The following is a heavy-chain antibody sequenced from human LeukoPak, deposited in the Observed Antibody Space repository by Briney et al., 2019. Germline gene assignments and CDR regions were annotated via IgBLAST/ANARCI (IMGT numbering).Heavy chain of an antibody. V-gene: IGHV3-48*03. CDR1: GFTFSGYE. Sequence: PGGSLRLSCAASGFTFSGYEMTWVRQAPGKGPEWVSFISASSATISYADSVKGRFTISRDNAKHSLYLQMNSLRAEDTAVYYCLNPIPGQWLAPFDFWRQGTLVTVSS. J-gene: IGHJ4*02. CDR3: LNPIPGQWLAPFDF. CDR2: ISASSATI. D-gene: IGHD6-19*01.